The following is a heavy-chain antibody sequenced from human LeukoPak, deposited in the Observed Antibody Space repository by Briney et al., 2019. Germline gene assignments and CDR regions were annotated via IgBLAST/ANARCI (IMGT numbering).Heavy chain of an antibody. Sequence: SETLSLTCTVSGGSISSYYWSWIRQPAGKGLEWIGRIYTSGSTNYNPSLKSRVTISVDTSKNQFSLKLSSVTAADTAVYYCASGTVVTLDYWGQRTLVTVSS. CDR3: ASGTVVTLDY. CDR1: GGSISSYY. D-gene: IGHD4-23*01. V-gene: IGHV4-4*07. CDR2: IYTSGST. J-gene: IGHJ4*02.